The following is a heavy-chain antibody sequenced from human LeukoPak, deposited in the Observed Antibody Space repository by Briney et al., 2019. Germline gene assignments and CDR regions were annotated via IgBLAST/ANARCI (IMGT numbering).Heavy chain of an antibody. CDR1: GYTFTSYY. J-gene: IGHJ4*02. V-gene: IGHV1-2*02. CDR3: ARNYYDSSGYYYEGDY. D-gene: IGHD3-22*01. CDR2: INPNSGGT. Sequence: ASVKVSCKASGYTFTSYYMHWVRQAPGQGLEWMGLINPNSGGTNYAQKFQGRVTMTRDTSISTAYMELSRLRSDDTAVYYCARNYYDSSGYYYEGDYWGQGTLVTVSS.